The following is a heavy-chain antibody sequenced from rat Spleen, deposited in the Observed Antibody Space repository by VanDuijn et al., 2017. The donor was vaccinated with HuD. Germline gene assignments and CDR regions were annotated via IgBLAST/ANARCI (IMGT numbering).Heavy chain of an antibody. CDR1: GYSITSNY. CDR2: ISYSGST. Sequence: EVQLQESGPGLVKPSQSLSLTCSVTGYSITSNYWGWIRKFPGNKMEWMGYISYSGSTSYNPSLKSRISITRDTSKNQFFLQLNSVTTEDTATYYWARSGGGYSEGWFAYWGQGTLVTVSS. D-gene: IGHD1-11*01. J-gene: IGHJ3*01. CDR3: ARSGGGYSEGWFAY. V-gene: IGHV3-1*01.